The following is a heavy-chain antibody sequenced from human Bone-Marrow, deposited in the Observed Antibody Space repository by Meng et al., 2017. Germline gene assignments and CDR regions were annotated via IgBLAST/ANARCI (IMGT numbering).Heavy chain of an antibody. J-gene: IGHJ4*02. Sequence: ASVKVSCKASEYTFTSYAMHWVRQAPGQRLEWMGWINAGNGNTKYSQKFQGRVTITRDTSASTAYMELSSLRSEDTAVYYCARDRAVPYGGNPGGFDYWGQGTLVTVSS. D-gene: IGHD4-23*01. CDR3: ARDRAVPYGGNPGGFDY. CDR1: EYTFTSYA. V-gene: IGHV1-3*01. CDR2: INAGNGNT.